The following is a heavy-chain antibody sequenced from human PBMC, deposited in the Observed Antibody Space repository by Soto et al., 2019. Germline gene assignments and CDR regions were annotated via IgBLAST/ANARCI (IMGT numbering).Heavy chain of an antibody. CDR1: GYIFTANY. CDR3: ARVRSTTYGVDX. J-gene: IGHJ6*02. D-gene: IGHD2-2*01. V-gene: IGHV1-2*07. Sequence: ASVKVSCRASGYIFTANYIHWVRQAPGQGLEWMGWSNPISGDTDYAHKFQGRVTMTRETSMLQAYMDFSRLKSDDPGVYYCARVRSTTYGVDXWGQGTTVTVS. CDR2: SNPISGDT.